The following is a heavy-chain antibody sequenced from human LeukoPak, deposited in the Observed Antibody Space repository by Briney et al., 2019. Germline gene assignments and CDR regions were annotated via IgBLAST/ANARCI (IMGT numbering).Heavy chain of an antibody. CDR2: ISGSGGYT. CDR3: AKFVSGWYAGDY. D-gene: IGHD6-19*01. J-gene: IGHJ4*02. V-gene: IGHV3-23*01. CDR1: GFTFSSYA. Sequence: PGGSLRLSCAASGFTFSSYAMSWVRQAPGKGLEWVSGISGSGGYTYSADSVKGRFTISRDNSKNTLYLQMNSLRAEDTAVYYCAKFVSGWYAGDYWGQGTLVTVSS.